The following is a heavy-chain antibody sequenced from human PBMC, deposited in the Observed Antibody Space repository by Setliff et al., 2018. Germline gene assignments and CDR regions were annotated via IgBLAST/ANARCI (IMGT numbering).Heavy chain of an antibody. D-gene: IGHD6-25*01. CDR2: LNNDGTTI. J-gene: IGHJ4*02. Sequence: PGGSLRLSCAASGFTFSTYGLNWVRQAPGKGLEWISYLNNDGTTIYYADSVRGRFTISRDNARDSLYLQMSSLRAEDTAVYYCVRDTTSGWMLTNWGQGTLVTVSS. V-gene: IGHV3-48*04. CDR1: GFTFSTYG. CDR3: VRDTTSGWMLTN.